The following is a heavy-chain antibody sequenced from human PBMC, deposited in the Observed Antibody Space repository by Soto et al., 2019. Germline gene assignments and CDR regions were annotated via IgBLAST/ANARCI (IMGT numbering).Heavy chain of an antibody. Sequence: GGSLRLSCAASGFTFSSYSMNWVRQAPGKGLEWVSYISSSSSTIYYADSVKGRFTISRDNAKNSLYLQMNSLRAEDTAVYYCARDGSGSYYAYYYYGMDVWGQGTTVTVSS. D-gene: IGHD3-10*01. J-gene: IGHJ6*02. CDR2: ISSSSSTI. V-gene: IGHV3-48*04. CDR1: GFTFSSYS. CDR3: ARDGSGSYYAYYYYGMDV.